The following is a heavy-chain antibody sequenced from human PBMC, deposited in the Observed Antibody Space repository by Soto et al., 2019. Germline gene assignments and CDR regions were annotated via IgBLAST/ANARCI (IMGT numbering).Heavy chain of an antibody. D-gene: IGHD3-22*01. CDR1: GGSFSSYP. J-gene: IGHJ2*01. Sequence: QVQLVQSGAEVKKPGSSVKVSCKASGGSFSSYPISWVRQAPGQGLEWMGGIIPIFGTTNYAQKFQGRVTITADKSTSTAYMELSSLRSEDTAVYYRARDYYDGAGYYSWYFDLWGRGTLVTVSS. V-gene: IGHV1-69*06. CDR2: IIPIFGTT. CDR3: ARDYYDGAGYYSWYFDL.